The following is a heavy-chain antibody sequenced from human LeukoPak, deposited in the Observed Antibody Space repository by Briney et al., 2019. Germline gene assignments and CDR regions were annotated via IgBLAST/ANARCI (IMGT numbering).Heavy chain of an antibody. Sequence: PGGSLRLSCAASGFTFSSYGMHWVRQAPGKGLEWVAFIRYDGSNKYYADSVKGRFTISRDNSKNTLYLQVNSLRAEDTAVYYCATLTSSGYYDYYYYMDVWGKGTTVTISS. V-gene: IGHV3-30*02. CDR3: ATLTSSGYYDYYYYMDV. D-gene: IGHD3-22*01. CDR2: IRYDGSNK. J-gene: IGHJ6*03. CDR1: GFTFSSYG.